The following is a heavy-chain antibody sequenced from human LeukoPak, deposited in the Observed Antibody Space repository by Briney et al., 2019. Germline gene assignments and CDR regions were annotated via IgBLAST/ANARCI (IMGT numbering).Heavy chain of an antibody. D-gene: IGHD6-25*01. J-gene: IGHJ6*02. CDR1: GFTFSDYY. CDR3: ARDIALSTGCMDV. CDR2: ITRSGTYT. V-gene: IGHV3-11*05. Sequence: GGSLRLSCAASGFTFSDYYMTWIRQAPGKGLEWVSHITRSGTYTNYPDSVQGRFTISRDNAKNSLFLQMNNLRAEDTAVYYCARDIALSTGCMDVWGQGTTVTVSS.